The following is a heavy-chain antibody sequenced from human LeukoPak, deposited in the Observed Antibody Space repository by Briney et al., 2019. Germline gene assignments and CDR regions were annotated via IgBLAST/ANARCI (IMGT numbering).Heavy chain of an antibody. Sequence: GASVKVSCKASGYTFSSYDISWVRQAPGQGLEWMGWISAYNGNTNYAQKLQGRVTMTTDTSTSTAYMELRSLRSDDTAVYYCARDGVPDPRYFDWLSQYYFDYWGQGTLVTVSS. V-gene: IGHV1-18*01. CDR3: ARDGVPDPRYFDWLSQYYFDY. D-gene: IGHD3-9*01. CDR2: ISAYNGNT. CDR1: GYTFSSYD. J-gene: IGHJ4*02.